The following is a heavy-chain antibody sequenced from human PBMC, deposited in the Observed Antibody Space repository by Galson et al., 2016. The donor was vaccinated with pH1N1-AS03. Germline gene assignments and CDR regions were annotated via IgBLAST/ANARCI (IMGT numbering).Heavy chain of an antibody. V-gene: IGHV3-23*01. CDR2: MSYDGSRT. CDR1: GFTFGGYA. J-gene: IGHJ4*02. CDR3: AKESTYSDPSASYSGRMYYFDY. Sequence: SLRLSCAASGFTFGGYAMSWVRQPPGKGPEWISAMSYDGSRTYYADSVKGRLAISSDNARNTLHLQMNNLRAEVTAVHYCAKESTYSDPSASYSGRMYYFDYWRPGTLVTVSS. D-gene: IGHD3-22*01.